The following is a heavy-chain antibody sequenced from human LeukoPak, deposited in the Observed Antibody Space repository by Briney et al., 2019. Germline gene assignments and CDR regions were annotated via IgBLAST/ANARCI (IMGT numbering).Heavy chain of an antibody. CDR1: GFIFSSYS. Sequence: GGSLRLSCAAPGFIFSSYSMNWVRQAPGKGLEWVSSISSSSSSYIDYADSVKGRFTISRDNAKNSLYLQMNSLRAEDTAVYYCAREYGGFDYWGQGTLVTVSS. CDR3: AREYGGFDY. D-gene: IGHD4-23*01. CDR2: ISSSSSSYI. J-gene: IGHJ4*02. V-gene: IGHV3-21*01.